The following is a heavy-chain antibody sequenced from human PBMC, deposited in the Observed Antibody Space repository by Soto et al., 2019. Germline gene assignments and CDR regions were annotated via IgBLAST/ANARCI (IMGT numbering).Heavy chain of an antibody. V-gene: IGHV4-39*02. D-gene: IGHD4-17*01. CDR2: IYYSGST. CDR3: AREKDDYGDNYMDV. Sequence: QLLESGPGLVTPSETLSLTCTVSGGSISSSSYYWGWIRQPPGKGLEWIGSIYYSGSTYYNPSLKSRVTISVDTSKNQFSLKLSSVTAADTAVYYCAREKDDYGDNYMDVWGKGTTVTVSS. CDR1: GGSISSSSYY. J-gene: IGHJ6*03.